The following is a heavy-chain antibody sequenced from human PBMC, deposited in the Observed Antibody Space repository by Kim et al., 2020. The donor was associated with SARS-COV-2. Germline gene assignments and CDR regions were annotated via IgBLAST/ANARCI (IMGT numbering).Heavy chain of an antibody. CDR1: GFTFSNYG. V-gene: IGHV3-23*01. J-gene: IGHJ4*02. CDR2: ISGSGFST. Sequence: GGSLRLSCAATGFTFSNYGISWVRQAPGKGLEWVAVISGSGFSTNYADSVKGRFTITRDNSKNTVYLQVNSLRAEDSAVYYCATSDTSDWPYFECWGQG. CDR3: ATSDTSDWPYFEC. D-gene: IGHD2-21*02.